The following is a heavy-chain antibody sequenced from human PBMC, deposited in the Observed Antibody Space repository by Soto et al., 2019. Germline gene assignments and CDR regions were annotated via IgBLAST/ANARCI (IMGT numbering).Heavy chain of an antibody. V-gene: IGHV1-69*06. CDR1: GGTFSSYA. CDR3: ARDYYDSSGLLGDFDY. D-gene: IGHD3-22*01. Sequence: QVQLVQSGAEVKKPGSSVKVSCKASGGTFSSYAISWVRQAPGQGLEWMGGIIPIFGTANYAQKFQGRVTIAADKSTSTAYMELSSVRSEDTAVYYCARDYYDSSGLLGDFDYWGQGTLVTVSS. CDR2: IIPIFGTA. J-gene: IGHJ4*02.